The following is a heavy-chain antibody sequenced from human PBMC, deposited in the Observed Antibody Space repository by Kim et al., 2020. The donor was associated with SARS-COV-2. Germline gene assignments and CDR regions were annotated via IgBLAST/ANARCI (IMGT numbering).Heavy chain of an antibody. CDR3: ARRTATPRFDP. V-gene: IGHV4-39*07. Sequence: SETLSLTCSVSGGSISSTNYYWAWIRQPPGKGLVWLGNIYFSGITQYNPSLKSRVTISIDRTRNQFSLKLTSVTAADTAIYYCARRTATPRFDPWGQGTLVSVSS. CDR1: GGSISSTNYY. J-gene: IGHJ5*02. D-gene: IGHD6-25*01. CDR2: IYFSGIT.